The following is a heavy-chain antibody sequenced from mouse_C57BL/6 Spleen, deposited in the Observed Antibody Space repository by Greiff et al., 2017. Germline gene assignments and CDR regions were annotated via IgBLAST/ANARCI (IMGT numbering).Heavy chain of an antibody. J-gene: IGHJ3*01. CDR2: IYPSDSET. CDR3: ARSVTTGECAY. D-gene: IGHD2-2*01. CDR1: GYTFTSYW. Sequence: QVQLQQPGAELVRPGSSVKLSCKASGYTFTSYWMDWVKQRPGQGLEWIGNIYPSDSETHYNQKFKDKATLTVDKSSSTAYMQLSSLTSEDSAVYYCARSVTTGECAYWGQGTLVTVSA. V-gene: IGHV1-61*01.